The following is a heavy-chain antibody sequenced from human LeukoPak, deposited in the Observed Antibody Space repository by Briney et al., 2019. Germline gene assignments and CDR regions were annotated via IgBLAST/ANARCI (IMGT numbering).Heavy chain of an antibody. CDR1: GFDFGAYE. V-gene: IGHV3-48*03. J-gene: IGHJ4*02. Sequence: GGSLRLSCAASGFDFGAYEMNWVRQAPGKGLEWVAYFAGSETTKYYADSVRGRFIISRDNAKNSLYLQMNSLRAEDTALYYCTTLGYHLDSWGQGTLVTVSS. CDR3: TTLGYHLDS. CDR2: FAGSETTK. D-gene: IGHD3-22*01.